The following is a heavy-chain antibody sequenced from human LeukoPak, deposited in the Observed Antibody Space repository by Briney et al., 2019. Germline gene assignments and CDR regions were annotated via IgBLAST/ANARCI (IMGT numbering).Heavy chain of an antibody. CDR2: IYTSGST. D-gene: IGHD3-10*01. CDR3: AIDGWFGDDAFDI. J-gene: IGHJ3*02. V-gene: IGHV4-4*07. Sequence: SETLSLTCTVSGGSISSYHWGWIRQPAGKGLEWIGRIYTSGSTNYNPSLKSRVTMSVDTSKNQFSLKLSSVTAADTAVYYCAIDGWFGDDAFDIWGQGTMVTVSS. CDR1: GGSISSYH.